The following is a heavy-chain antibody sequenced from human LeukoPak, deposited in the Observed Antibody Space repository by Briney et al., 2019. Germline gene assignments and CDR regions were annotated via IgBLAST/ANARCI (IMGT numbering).Heavy chain of an antibody. J-gene: IGHJ4*02. D-gene: IGHD3-10*01. CDR3: ARGGGAYYFDY. V-gene: IGHV4-34*01. CDR1: GGSFSGYY. Sequence: SETLSLTCAVYGGSFSGYYWSWIRQPPGKGPEWIGEINHSGSTNYNPSLKSRVTISVDTSKNQFSLKLSSVTAADTAVYYCARGGGAYYFDYWGQGTLVTVSS. CDR2: INHSGST.